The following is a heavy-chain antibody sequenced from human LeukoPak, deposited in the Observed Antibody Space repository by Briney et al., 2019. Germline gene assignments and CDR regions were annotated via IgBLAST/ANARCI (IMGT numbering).Heavy chain of an antibody. D-gene: IGHD3-3*01. CDR1: GFTFSDYA. J-gene: IGHJ4*02. CDR3: AKAELGVDTFFDY. V-gene: IGHV3-23*01. CDR2: LSGSGAGT. Sequence: GGSLRLSCAASGFTFSDYALGWVRQAPGRGLEWVATLSGSGAGTYYSDSVQGRFTISRVNSKRTLFLQMNSLRAEDTAFYYCAKAELGVDTFFDYWGQGTLVTVSS.